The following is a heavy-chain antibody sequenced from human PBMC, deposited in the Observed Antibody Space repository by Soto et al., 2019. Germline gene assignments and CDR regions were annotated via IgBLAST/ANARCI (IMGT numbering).Heavy chain of an antibody. J-gene: IGHJ3*02. D-gene: IGHD3-10*01. V-gene: IGHV4-39*02. CDR2: IYHTGNA. Sequence: SETVSLTCSVSGDTISNSRFYWAWIRQPPGEGLEWIGSIYHTGNAYYNPSLKSRVTISVDTSKNQFSLKLTSVTAEDTAVYYCARDVYYGSGSYYAWLGAFDIWGQGTMVTVSS. CDR1: GDTISNSRFY. CDR3: ARDVYYGSGSYYAWLGAFDI.